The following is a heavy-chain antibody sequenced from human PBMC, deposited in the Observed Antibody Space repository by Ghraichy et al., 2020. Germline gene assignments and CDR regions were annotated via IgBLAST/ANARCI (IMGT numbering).Heavy chain of an antibody. CDR1: GGSFSGYY. V-gene: IGHV4-34*01. CDR3: ARGRITMIRGVYPFDY. D-gene: IGHD3-10*01. J-gene: IGHJ4*02. CDR2: INHSGST. Sequence: SETLSLTCAVYGGSFSGYYWSWIRQPPGKGLEWIGEINHSGSTDYNTSLKSRVTISVATSKNQFSLKLTSVTAADTAVYYCARGRITMIRGVYPFDYWGQVTLVTVSS.